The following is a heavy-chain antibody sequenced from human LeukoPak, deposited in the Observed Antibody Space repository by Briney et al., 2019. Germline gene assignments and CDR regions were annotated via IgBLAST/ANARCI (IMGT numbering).Heavy chain of an antibody. D-gene: IGHD2-2*02. CDR3: AKAYCSSTSCYTGYYYYYYYMDV. V-gene: IGHV3-23*01. Sequence: GGSLRLSCAASGFTFSSYAMSWVRQAPGKGLEWVSAISGSGGSTYYADSVKGRFTISRDNSKNTLYLQMNSLRAEDTAVYYCAKAYCSSTSCYTGYYYYYYYMDVWGKGTTVTVSS. CDR1: GFTFSSYA. CDR2: ISGSGGST. J-gene: IGHJ6*03.